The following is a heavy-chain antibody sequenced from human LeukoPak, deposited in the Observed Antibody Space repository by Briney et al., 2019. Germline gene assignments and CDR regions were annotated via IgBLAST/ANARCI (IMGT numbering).Heavy chain of an antibody. CDR2: ISYDGKNK. CDR1: GFTFSSYG. Sequence: PGGSLRLSCAASGFTFSSYGLHWVRQAPGKGLEWVALISYDGKNKYYSDSVTGRFTISRDNSKNTLYLQMNSLRGEDTAVYYCAAIVDTAMDFGHWGQGTLVTVSS. V-gene: IGHV3-30*03. J-gene: IGHJ4*02. CDR3: AAIVDTAMDFGH. D-gene: IGHD5-18*01.